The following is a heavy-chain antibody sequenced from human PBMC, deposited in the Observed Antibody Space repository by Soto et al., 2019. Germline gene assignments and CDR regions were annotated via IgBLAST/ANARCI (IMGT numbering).Heavy chain of an antibody. D-gene: IGHD6-19*01. CDR1: GFTLSSYG. J-gene: IGHJ4*02. CDR3: AKDQYSSGWYHTQFDY. CDR2: ISYDGSNK. Sequence: ESGGGVVQPGRSLRLSCSASGFTLSSYGMHWVRQAPGKGLEGVAVISYDGSNKYYADSVKGRFTISRDNSKNTLYLQMNSLRAEDTAVYYFAKDQYSSGWYHTQFDYWCQGTLVTVSS. V-gene: IGHV3-30*18.